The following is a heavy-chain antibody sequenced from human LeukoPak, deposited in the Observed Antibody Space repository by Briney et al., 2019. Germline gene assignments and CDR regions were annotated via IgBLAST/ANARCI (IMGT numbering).Heavy chain of an antibody. J-gene: IGHJ4*02. CDR1: GGSFSGYY. V-gene: IGHV4-34*01. CDR3: ASLDILTGYSDY. D-gene: IGHD3-9*01. Sequence: NASETLSLTCAVYGGSFSGYYWSWIRQPPGKGLEWIGEINHSGSTNYNPSLKSRVTISVDTSKNQFSLKLSSATAADTAVYYCASLDILTGYSDYWGQGTLVTVSS. CDR2: INHSGST.